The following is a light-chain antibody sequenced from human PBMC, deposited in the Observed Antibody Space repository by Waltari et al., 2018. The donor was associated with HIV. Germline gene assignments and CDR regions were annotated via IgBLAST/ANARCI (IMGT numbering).Light chain of an antibody. J-gene: IGKJ2*01. CDR2: GAS. Sequence: EVVMTQSPATLPVSPGERVTLSCRASQSVNSQLAWYQQKAGQAPRLLIHGASSRASGIPARFSGSGSGTDFSLTISSLKSEDFAIYDCQQYDNWPYTFGQGTKLDI. CDR1: QSVNSQ. V-gene: IGKV3-15*01. CDR3: QQYDNWPYT.